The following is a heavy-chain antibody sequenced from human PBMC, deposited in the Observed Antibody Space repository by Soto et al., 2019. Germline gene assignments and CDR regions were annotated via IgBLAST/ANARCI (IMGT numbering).Heavy chain of an antibody. Sequence: EVQLLESGGGLVQPGGSLRLSCAASGFTFSSYAMSWVRQAPGKGLQWVLAISGSGGSTYYADSVKGRFTISRDNSKNTLYLQMNSLRAEDTAVYYCAKDPIVVGGFDYWGQGTLVTVSS. D-gene: IGHD3-22*01. CDR3: AKDPIVVGGFDY. V-gene: IGHV3-23*01. J-gene: IGHJ4*02. CDR1: GFTFSSYA. CDR2: ISGSGGST.